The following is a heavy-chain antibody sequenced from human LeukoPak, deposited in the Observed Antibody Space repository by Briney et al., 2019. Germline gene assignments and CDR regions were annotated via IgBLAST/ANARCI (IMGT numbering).Heavy chain of an antibody. Sequence: SETLSLTCIVSGGSISSYYWSWIRQPPGKGLEWIGYIYYSGNTNYNPSLKSRVTISVDTSKNQFSLKLSSVTAADTAVYYCARRDGYNFDYWGQGTLVTVSS. J-gene: IGHJ4*02. D-gene: IGHD5-24*01. CDR1: GGSISSYY. V-gene: IGHV4-59*08. CDR2: IYYSGNT. CDR3: ARRDGYNFDY.